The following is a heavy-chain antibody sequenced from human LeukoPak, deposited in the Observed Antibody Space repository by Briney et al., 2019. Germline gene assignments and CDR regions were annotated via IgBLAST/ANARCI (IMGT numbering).Heavy chain of an antibody. CDR2: IYSGGST. CDR1: GFTSSNYW. J-gene: IGHJ4*02. V-gene: IGHV3-53*01. Sequence: GGSLRLSCAASGFTSSNYWMSWVRQAPGKGLEWVSVIYSGGSTYYADSVKGRFTISRDNSKNTLYLQMNSLRAEDTAVYYCARGTDYWGQGTLVTVSS. CDR3: ARGTDY.